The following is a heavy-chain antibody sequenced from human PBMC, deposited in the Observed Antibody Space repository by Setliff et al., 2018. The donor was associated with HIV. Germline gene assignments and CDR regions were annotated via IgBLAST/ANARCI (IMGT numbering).Heavy chain of an antibody. CDR2: ITHSGDS. Sequence: SETLSLTCVVHGVSLSDHTWSWIRQSPGQGLEWIGAITHSGDSNYNRSLRSRVSMSVDTSTNRLSLRMNFMTAADTAIYYCATGYSNGYDYWGQGTLVTVSS. CDR1: GVSLSDHT. J-gene: IGHJ4*02. CDR3: ATGYSNGYDY. D-gene: IGHD5-18*01. V-gene: IGHV4-34*01.